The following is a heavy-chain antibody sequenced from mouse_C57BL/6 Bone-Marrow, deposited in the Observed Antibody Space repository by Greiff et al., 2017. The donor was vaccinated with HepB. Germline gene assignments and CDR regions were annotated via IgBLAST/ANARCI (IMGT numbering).Heavy chain of an antibody. D-gene: IGHD1-1*01. CDR2: INPGSGGT. V-gene: IGHV1-54*01. Sequence: VQGVESGAELVRPGTSVKVSCKASGYAFTNYLIEWVKQRPGQGLEWIGVINPGSGGTNYNEKFKGKATLTADKSSSTAYMQLSSLTSEDSAVYFCARWSTTVGARDYYAMDDWGQGTSGTVSS. CDR1: GYAFTNYL. J-gene: IGHJ4*01. CDR3: ARWSTTVGARDYYAMDD.